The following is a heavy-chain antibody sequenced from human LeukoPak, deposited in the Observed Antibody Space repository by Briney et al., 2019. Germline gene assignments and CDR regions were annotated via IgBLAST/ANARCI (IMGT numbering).Heavy chain of an antibody. Sequence: ASVKVSCKASGYTFTGYYMHWVRQAPGQGLEWMGLINPNSGGTNYAQKFQGRVTMTRDTSISTAYMELSRLRSDDTAVYYCARGGTLVPSYYYYYMDVWGKGTTVTISS. CDR3: ARGGTLVPSYYYYYMDV. V-gene: IGHV1-2*02. CDR1: GYTFTGYY. D-gene: IGHD2-21*01. J-gene: IGHJ6*03. CDR2: INPNSGGT.